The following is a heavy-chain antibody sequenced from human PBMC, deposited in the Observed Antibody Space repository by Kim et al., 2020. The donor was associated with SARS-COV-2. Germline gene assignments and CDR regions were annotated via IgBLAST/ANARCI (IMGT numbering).Heavy chain of an antibody. J-gene: IGHJ6*02. CDR3: AKGTMIVVVTPKAPHYYYGMDV. Sequence: GGSLRLSCAASGFTFSSYAMSWVRQAPGKGLEWVSAISGSGGSTYYADSVKGRFTISRDNSKNTLYLQMNSLRAEDTAVYYCAKGTMIVVVTPKAPHYYYGMDVWGQGTTVTVSS. D-gene: IGHD3-22*01. CDR2: ISGSGGST. V-gene: IGHV3-23*01. CDR1: GFTFSSYA.